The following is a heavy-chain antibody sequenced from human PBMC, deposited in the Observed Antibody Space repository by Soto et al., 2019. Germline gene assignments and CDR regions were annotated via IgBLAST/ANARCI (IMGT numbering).Heavy chain of an antibody. CDR1: GFTFISNA. Sequence: AGGCLRRCVAASGFTFISNAMSWFLHAPGKGQEETTAISGSGVSRYYANSVKGRSTISRDNSKNTLYLQMNSLRAEDTAVYCCAKDSPSVTTYGYWGQGTLVTVSS. J-gene: IGHJ4*02. D-gene: IGHD4-17*01. CDR2: ISGSGVSR. V-gene: IGHV3-23*01. CDR3: AKDSPSVTTYGY.